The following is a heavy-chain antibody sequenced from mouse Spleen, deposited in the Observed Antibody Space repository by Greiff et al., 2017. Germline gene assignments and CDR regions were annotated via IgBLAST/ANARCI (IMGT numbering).Heavy chain of an antibody. V-gene: IGHV1-15*01. CDR1: GYTFTDYE. Sequence: VQLQQSGAELVRPGASVTLSCKASGYTFTDYEMHWVKQTPVHGLEWIGAIDPETGGTAYNQKFKGKAILTADKSSSTAYMELRSLTSEDSAVYYCTRFDYYGSVAYWGQGTLVTVSA. D-gene: IGHD1-1*01. J-gene: IGHJ3*01. CDR2: IDPETGGT. CDR3: TRFDYYGSVAY.